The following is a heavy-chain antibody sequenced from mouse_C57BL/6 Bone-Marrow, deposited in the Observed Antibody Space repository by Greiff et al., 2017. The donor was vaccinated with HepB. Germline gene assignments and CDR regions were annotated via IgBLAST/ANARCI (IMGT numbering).Heavy chain of an antibody. D-gene: IGHD4-1*01. J-gene: IGHJ3*01. Sequence: VQLQQSGAELVRPGASVTLSCKASGYTFTDYEMHWVKQTPVHGLEWIGAIDPETGGTAYNQKFKGKAILTADKSSSTAYMELRSLTSEDSAVYYCTRGGKLGGGFAYWGQGTLVTVSA. CDR2: IDPETGGT. CDR1: GYTFTDYE. CDR3: TRGGKLGGGFAY. V-gene: IGHV1-15*01.